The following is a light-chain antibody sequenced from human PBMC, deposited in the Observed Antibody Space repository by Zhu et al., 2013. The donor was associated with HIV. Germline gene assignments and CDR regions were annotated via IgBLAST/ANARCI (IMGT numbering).Light chain of an antibody. Sequence: DIQLTQSPSTLSASVGDRITITCRASQTVRSWLAWYQVKPGKAPKLLVFDATSLENGVPSRFSGSGSGTEFTLTISSLQPDDFATYFCQQYISYFYTFGQGTNVEIK. J-gene: IGKJ2*01. CDR2: DAT. CDR3: QQYISYFYT. CDR1: QTVRSW. V-gene: IGKV1-5*01.